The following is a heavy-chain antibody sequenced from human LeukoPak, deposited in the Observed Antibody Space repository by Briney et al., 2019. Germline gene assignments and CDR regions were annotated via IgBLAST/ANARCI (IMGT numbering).Heavy chain of an antibody. Sequence: SETLSFTCTVSGGSISSYYWSWIRQPPGKGLEWIGYIYYSGSTNYNPSLKSRVTISVDTSNNQFSLKLSSVTAADPAVYYCARHAVLRYFDWLSPHFDCWGQGTLVTVSS. J-gene: IGHJ4*02. V-gene: IGHV4-59*08. CDR3: ARHAVLRYFDWLSPHFDC. D-gene: IGHD3-9*01. CDR1: GGSISSYY. CDR2: IYYSGST.